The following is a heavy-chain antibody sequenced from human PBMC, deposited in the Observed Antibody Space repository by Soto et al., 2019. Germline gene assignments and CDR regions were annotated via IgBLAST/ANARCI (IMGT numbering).Heavy chain of an antibody. CDR1: GVTFNNFP. D-gene: IGHD3-10*01. CDR3: ALGFEFGQCLH. J-gene: IGHJ4*02. Sequence: EVQLLQSGGGVVPPGGSLRLSCAASGVTFNNFPMSWVRQAPGKGLEWVSTISGSGGTTFYADSVKGRLTISRDNSKSILYLQVNSLRAEETAVYYCALGFEFGQCLHGGQGAQVTVSS. V-gene: IGHV3-23*01. CDR2: ISGSGGTT.